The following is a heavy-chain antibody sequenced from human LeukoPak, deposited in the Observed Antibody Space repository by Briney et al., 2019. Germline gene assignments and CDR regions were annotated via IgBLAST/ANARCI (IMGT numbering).Heavy chain of an antibody. D-gene: IGHD3-22*01. CDR1: GGSFSGYY. CDR3: ARDRHYYDSSGYYSSYYFDY. Sequence: SETLSLTXAVYGGSFSGYYWSWIRQPPGKGLEWIREINHSGSTNYNPSLKSRVTISVDTSKNQFSLKLSSVTAADTAVYYCARDRHYYDSSGYYSSYYFDYWGQGTLVTVSS. J-gene: IGHJ4*02. CDR2: INHSGST. V-gene: IGHV4-34*01.